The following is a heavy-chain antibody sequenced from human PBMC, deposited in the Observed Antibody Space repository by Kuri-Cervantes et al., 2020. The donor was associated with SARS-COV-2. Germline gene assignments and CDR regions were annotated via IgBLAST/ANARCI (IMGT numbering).Heavy chain of an antibody. CDR1: GFTFSSYS. CDR2: ISSSSSTI. D-gene: IGHD3-3*01. V-gene: IGHV3-48*01. J-gene: IGHJ3*02. CDR3: AKPQRITIFGVVIMADAFDI. Sequence: GESLKISCAASGFTFSSYSMNWVRQAPGKGLEWVSYISSSSSTIYYADSVKGRFTISRDNAKNSLYLQMNSLRAEDTAVYYCAKPQRITIFGVVIMADAFDIWGQGTMVTVSS.